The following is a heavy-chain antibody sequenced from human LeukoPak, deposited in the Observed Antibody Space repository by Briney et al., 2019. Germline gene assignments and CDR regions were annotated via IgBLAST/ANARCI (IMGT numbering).Heavy chain of an antibody. CDR1: GFTFSSYG. J-gene: IGHJ4*02. V-gene: IGHV4-4*02. D-gene: IGHD3-10*01. CDR3: ARGGDRSFDY. CDR2: IHHSGSI. Sequence: GSLRLSCAASGFTFSSYGMHWVRQPPGKGLEWIAEIHHSGSINYNPSLKSRVTISVDKAKNQFSLNLNSVTAADTAVYYCARGGDRSFDYWGQGTLVTVSS.